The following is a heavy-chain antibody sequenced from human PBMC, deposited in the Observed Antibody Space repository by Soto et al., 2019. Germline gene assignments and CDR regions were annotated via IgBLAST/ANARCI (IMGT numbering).Heavy chain of an antibody. J-gene: IGHJ5*02. CDR3: TKAVATTFGWFDP. CDR2: ISGSGGIT. V-gene: IGHV3-23*01. D-gene: IGHD2-15*01. Sequence: EVQLLESGGGLVQPGESPRLYCAASGITFSSYAMNWVRQAPGKGLEWVSSISGSGGITHYADSVKGRFTISRDNSKNTLYLQMNTLRAEDTAIYYCTKAVATTFGWFDPWGQGTLVTVSS. CDR1: GITFSSYA.